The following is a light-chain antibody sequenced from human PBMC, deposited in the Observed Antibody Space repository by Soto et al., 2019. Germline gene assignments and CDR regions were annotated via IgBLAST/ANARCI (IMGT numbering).Light chain of an antibody. CDR2: GAS. CDR3: QQYDNWWT. Sequence: EVVMTQSPGTLSVSPGEGATLSCRASQSVSSNLAWYQQKPGQAPRLLIFGASTRATGIPARFSGSGSGTEFTLTISSLQSEDLAVYYCQQYDNWWTFGQGTKVDIK. J-gene: IGKJ1*01. V-gene: IGKV3-15*01. CDR1: QSVSSN.